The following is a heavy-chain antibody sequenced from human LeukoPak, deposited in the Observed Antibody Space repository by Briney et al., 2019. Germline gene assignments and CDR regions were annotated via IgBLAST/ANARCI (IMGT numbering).Heavy chain of an antibody. Sequence: SETMSLTCTVSGGSISSSSYYWGWIRQPPGKGLEWIGSIYYSGSTYYNPSLKSRVTISVDTSKNQFSLKLSSVTAADTAVYYCARHETTVAYDAFDIWGQGTMVTVSS. CDR1: GGSISSSSYY. V-gene: IGHV4-39*01. J-gene: IGHJ3*02. D-gene: IGHD4-23*01. CDR2: IYYSGST. CDR3: ARHETTVAYDAFDI.